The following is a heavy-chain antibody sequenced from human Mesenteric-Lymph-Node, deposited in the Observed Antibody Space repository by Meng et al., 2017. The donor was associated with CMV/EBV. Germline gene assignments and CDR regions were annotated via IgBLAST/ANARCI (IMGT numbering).Heavy chain of an antibody. J-gene: IGHJ5*02. Sequence: SGGSISSSNWWSWVRQPTGKGLEWIGEIYHSGSTNYNTSLKSRVTISVDKSKNQFSLKLSSVTAADTAVYYCARQGTTGGELVVDPWGQGTLVTVSS. CDR3: ARQGTTGGELVVDP. CDR1: GGSISSSNW. CDR2: IYHSGST. D-gene: IGHD1-7*01. V-gene: IGHV4-4*02.